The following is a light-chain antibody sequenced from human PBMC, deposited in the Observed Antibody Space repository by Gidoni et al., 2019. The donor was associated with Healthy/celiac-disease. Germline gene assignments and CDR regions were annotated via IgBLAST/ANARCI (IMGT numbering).Light chain of an antibody. CDR3: QQRSNWPGT. V-gene: IGKV3-11*01. CDR1: QSVSSY. Sequence: EIVLTTSPATLSLSPGERATLSCRASQSVSSYLACYQQKPGQAPRLLIYDASNRATGIPARFSGSVSGTDFTLTISSLEPEDFAVYYCQQRSNWPGTFGQGTKVEIK. J-gene: IGKJ1*01. CDR2: DAS.